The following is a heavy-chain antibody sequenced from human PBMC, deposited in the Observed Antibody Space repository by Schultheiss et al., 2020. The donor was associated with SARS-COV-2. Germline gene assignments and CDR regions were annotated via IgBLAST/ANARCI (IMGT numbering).Heavy chain of an antibody. D-gene: IGHD2-15*01. V-gene: IGHV4-59*01. CDR2: VYYNGNT. Sequence: SQTLSLTCTVSGGSISTYYWSWIRQPPGSGLEWIGYVYYNGNTNYNPSLKSRVTISVDTSKNRFSLNLGSVTATDTAVYYCARVGYCRAGFCPLDYWGQGALVTVSS. CDR1: GGSISTYY. J-gene: IGHJ4*02. CDR3: ARVGYCRAGFCPLDY.